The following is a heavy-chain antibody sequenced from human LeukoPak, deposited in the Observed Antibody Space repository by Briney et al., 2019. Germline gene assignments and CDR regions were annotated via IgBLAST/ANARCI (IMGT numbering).Heavy chain of an antibody. D-gene: IGHD2-15*01. J-gene: IGHJ4*02. CDR2: IYYSGST. V-gene: IGHV4-59*01. Sequence: PSETLSLTCTVSGGSISSYYWSWIRQPPGKGLEWIGYIYYSGSTNYNPSLKSRVTISVDTSKNQFSLKLSSVTAADTAVYYCARVHCSGGSCYVGYFDYWGQGTLVTVSS. CDR3: ARVHCSGGSCYVGYFDY. CDR1: GGSISSYY.